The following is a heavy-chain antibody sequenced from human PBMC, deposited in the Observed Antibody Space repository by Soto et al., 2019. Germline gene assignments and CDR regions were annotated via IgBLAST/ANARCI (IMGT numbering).Heavy chain of an antibody. CDR1: GFTFSSYA. V-gene: IGHV3-23*01. D-gene: IGHD5-12*01. Sequence: GGSLRLSCAASGFTFSSYAMSWVRQAPGKGLEWVSAISGSGGSTYYADSVKGRFTISRDNSKNTLYLQMNSLRAEDTAVYYCAKDEAWSGYDYEYDFDIWGQGTMVTVS. CDR3: AKDEAWSGYDYEYDFDI. CDR2: ISGSGGST. J-gene: IGHJ3*02.